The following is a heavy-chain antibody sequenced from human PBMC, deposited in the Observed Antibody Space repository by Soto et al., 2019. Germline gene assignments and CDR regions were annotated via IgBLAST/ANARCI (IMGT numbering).Heavy chain of an antibody. CDR3: ATGGHNDGYNVYHGMDV. J-gene: IGHJ6*02. Sequence: QVQVVQSGAEVKKPGSSVKVSCKVSGGIFTNHAISWGRQAPGQVLEGLGGVIPLFDTAYYAQIFLGRLRISADGATTTAYSELSGMTSADTAVYFCATGGHNDGYNVYHGMDVWGQGTTVTFS. CDR2: VIPLFDTA. D-gene: IGHD5-18*01. CDR1: GGIFTNHA. V-gene: IGHV1-69*01.